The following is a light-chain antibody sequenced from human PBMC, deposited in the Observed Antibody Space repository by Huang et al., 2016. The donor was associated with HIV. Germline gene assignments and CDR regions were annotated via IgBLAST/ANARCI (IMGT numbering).Light chain of an antibody. V-gene: IGKV1-39*01. J-gene: IGKJ2*01. Sequence: DIQMTQSPSSLSASVGDRVTITCRASQSISSYLNWYQQKPGKATKLLIYAASSLQRGVPSRFSGSGSGTDFTLTISSLQPEDFATYYCQQSYSTLRYTFGQGTKLEIK. CDR1: QSISSY. CDR2: AAS. CDR3: QQSYSTLRYT.